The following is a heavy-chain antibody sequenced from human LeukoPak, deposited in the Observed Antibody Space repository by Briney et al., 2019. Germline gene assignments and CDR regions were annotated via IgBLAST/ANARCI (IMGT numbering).Heavy chain of an antibody. Sequence: GESLKISCKGSGYSFTSYWIGWVRQMPGKGLEWMGIIYPGDSDTRSSPSFQGQVTISADKSISTAYLQWSSLKASDTAKYYCARSGYCSITSCGRSYFDYWGQGTLVSVSS. CDR2: IYPGDSDT. CDR3: ARSGYCSITSCGRSYFDY. J-gene: IGHJ4*02. V-gene: IGHV5-51*01. CDR1: GYSFTSYW. D-gene: IGHD2-2*01.